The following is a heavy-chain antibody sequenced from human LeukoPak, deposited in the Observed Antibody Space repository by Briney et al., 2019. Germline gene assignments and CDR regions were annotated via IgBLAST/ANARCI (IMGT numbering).Heavy chain of an antibody. CDR1: GGSISSYY. CDR2: IYTSGST. J-gene: IGHJ3*02. CDR3: ARGPYSYDSSGAFDI. Sequence: MTSETLSLTCTVSGGSISSYYWSWIRQPAGKGLEWIGRIYTSGSTNYNPSLKSRVTISVDTSKNQSSLKLSSVTAADTAVYFCARGPYSYDSSGAFDIWGQGTMVTVSS. V-gene: IGHV4-4*07. D-gene: IGHD3-22*01.